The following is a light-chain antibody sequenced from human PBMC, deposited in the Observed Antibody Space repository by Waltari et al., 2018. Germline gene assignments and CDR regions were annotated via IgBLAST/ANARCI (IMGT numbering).Light chain of an antibody. Sequence: QLVLTQSPSASASLGASVKLTCTLSSGHSSSAIALHQQQPEKGPRYLMKVNSDGGHTKGDGIPDRFSGSSSGAERYLTISSLQSEDEADYYCQTWGTGIGVFGGGTQLTVL. V-gene: IGLV4-69*02. J-gene: IGLJ7*01. CDR2: VNSDGGH. CDR3: QTWGTGIGV. CDR1: SGHSSSA.